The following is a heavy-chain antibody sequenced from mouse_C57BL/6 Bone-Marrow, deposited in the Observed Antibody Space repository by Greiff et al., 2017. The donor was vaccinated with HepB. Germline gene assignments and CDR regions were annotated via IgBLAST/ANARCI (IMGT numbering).Heavy chain of an antibody. D-gene: IGHD3-3*01. J-gene: IGHJ2*01. V-gene: IGHV1-64*01. CDR1: GYTFTSYW. Sequence: VKLQQPGAELVKPGASVKLSCKASGYTFTSYWMHWVKQRPGQGLEWIGMIHPNSGSTNYNEKFKGKATLTADKSSSTAYMELRSLTSEDSAVYFCASQLTFDYWGQGTTLTVSS. CDR3: ASQLTFDY. CDR2: IHPNSGST.